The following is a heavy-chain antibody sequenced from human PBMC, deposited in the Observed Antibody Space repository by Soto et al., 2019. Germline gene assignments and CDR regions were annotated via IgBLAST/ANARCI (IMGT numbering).Heavy chain of an antibody. CDR3: ARGDGDYYDCNGYLGRH. CDR1: GFTFSSYW. D-gene: IGHD3-22*01. J-gene: IGHJ4*02. CDR2: INSDGSRT. Sequence: EVQLVESGGGIVQPGGSLRLSCAASGFTFSSYWMHWVRQAPGKGLVWVSRINSDGSRTSYADSAKGRFTISRDNAKNTVYLQMNSLRAEDTAVYYCARGDGDYYDCNGYLGRHWGQGTLGTVSS. V-gene: IGHV3-74*01.